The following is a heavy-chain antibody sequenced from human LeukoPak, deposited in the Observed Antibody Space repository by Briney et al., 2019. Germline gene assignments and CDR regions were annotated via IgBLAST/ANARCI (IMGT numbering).Heavy chain of an antibody. CDR2: ISSSSGST. V-gene: IGHV3-48*04. J-gene: IGHJ4*02. CDR3: ARPAGGTKSYYFDY. CDR1: GFTFSSYS. Sequence: GGSLRLSCAASGFTFSSYSMNWVRQAPGKGLEWVSYISSSSGSTYYADSVKGRFTISRDNANNSLYLQMNSLRAEDTAVYYCARPAGGTKSYYFDYWGQGTLVTVSS. D-gene: IGHD1-7*01.